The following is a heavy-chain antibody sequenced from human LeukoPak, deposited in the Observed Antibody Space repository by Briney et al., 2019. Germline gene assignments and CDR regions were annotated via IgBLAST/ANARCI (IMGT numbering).Heavy chain of an antibody. D-gene: IGHD3-10*01. CDR1: GGSISSGDYY. CDR2: IYYSGST. V-gene: IGHV4-30-4*01. CDR3: ARVWDGSGSYYFDY. Sequence: PSQTLSLTCTVSGGSISSGDYYWSWIRQPPGKGLEWIGYIYYSGSTYYNPSLKSRVTIPVDTSKNQFSLKLSSVTAADTAVYYCARVWDGSGSYYFDYWGQGTLVTVSS. J-gene: IGHJ4*02.